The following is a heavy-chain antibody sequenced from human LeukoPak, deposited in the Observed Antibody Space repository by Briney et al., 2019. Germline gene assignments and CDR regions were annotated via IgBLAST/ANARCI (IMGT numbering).Heavy chain of an antibody. J-gene: IGHJ4*02. CDR2: IYTTGST. D-gene: IGHD3-16*01. V-gene: IGHV4-4*07. Sequence: PSETLSLTCTVSGGSISSYYWTWIRQPAGKGLEWIGRIYTTGSTNYNPSLNSRVTMSVDTSKNQFSLKLSSVTAADTAVYYCARQTIDTTLGGVPDYFDSWGQGTPVTVSS. CDR1: GGSISSYY. CDR3: ARQTIDTTLGGVPDYFDS.